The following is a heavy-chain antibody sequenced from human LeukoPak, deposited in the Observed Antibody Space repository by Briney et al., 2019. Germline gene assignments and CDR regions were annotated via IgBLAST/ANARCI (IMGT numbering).Heavy chain of an antibody. D-gene: IGHD3-10*01. CDR3: AKDGRGRTFFGDIEY. Sequence: GRSLRLSCAASGFTFSLYGIHWVRQAPGKGLEWVALISNDGDSEYYIDSVKGRFTISRDNAKDTLYLQVNSLRGEDTAVYYCAKDGRGRTFFGDIEYWGQGTLVAVSS. J-gene: IGHJ4*02. CDR2: ISNDGDSE. V-gene: IGHV3-30*18. CDR1: GFTFSLYG.